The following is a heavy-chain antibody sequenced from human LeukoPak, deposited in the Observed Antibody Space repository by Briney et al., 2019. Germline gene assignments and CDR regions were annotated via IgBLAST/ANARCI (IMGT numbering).Heavy chain of an antibody. CDR1: GFTFDDYG. CDR3: AKDSENIAGYSYVPYYFDY. CDR2: INWNGGST. Sequence: GGSLRLSCAASGFTFDDYGMSWVRQAPGKGLEWVSGINWNGGSTGYADSVKGRFTISRDNSKNTLYLQMNSLRAEDTAVYYCAKDSENIAGYSYVPYYFDYWGQGILVTVSS. J-gene: IGHJ4*02. D-gene: IGHD5-18*01. V-gene: IGHV3-20*04.